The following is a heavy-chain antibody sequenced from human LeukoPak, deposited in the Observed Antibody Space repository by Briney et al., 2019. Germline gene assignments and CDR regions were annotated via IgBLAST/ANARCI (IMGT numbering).Heavy chain of an antibody. D-gene: IGHD3-3*01. CDR2: ISSSGSTI. CDR3: AREYYDFWSGYYDY. CDR1: GFTFSDYY. J-gene: IGHJ4*02. Sequence: GGSLRLSCAASGFTFSDYYMSWLRQAPGKGREGVSYISSSGSTIYYADSVKGRFTISRDNAKNSLYLQMNSLRAEDTAVYYCAREYYDFWSGYYDYWGQETLVTVSS. V-gene: IGHV3-11*04.